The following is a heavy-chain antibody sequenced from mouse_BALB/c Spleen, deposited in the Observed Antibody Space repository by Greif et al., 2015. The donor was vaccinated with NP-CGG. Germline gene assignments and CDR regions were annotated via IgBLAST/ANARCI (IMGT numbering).Heavy chain of an antibody. V-gene: IGHV5-17*02. CDR2: ISSGSSTI. CDR1: GFTFSSFG. Sequence: EVQVVESGGGLVQPGGSRKLSCAASGFTFSSFGMHWVRQAPEKGLEWVAYISSGSSTIYYADTVKGRFTISRDNPKNTLFLQMTSLRSEDTAMYYCARGYYGSSYGYAMDYWGQGTSVTVSS. J-gene: IGHJ4*01. D-gene: IGHD1-1*01. CDR3: ARGYYGSSYGYAMDY.